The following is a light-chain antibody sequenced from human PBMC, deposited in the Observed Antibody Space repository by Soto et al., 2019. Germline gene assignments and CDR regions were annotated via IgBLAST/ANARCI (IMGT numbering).Light chain of an antibody. CDR3: QQYGSSPT. Sequence: EIVLTQSPGTLSLSPGERATLSCRASQSVRSSYLAWYQQKPGQSPRLLIYDASNRATGIPDRFSGSGSGTEFTLAISRLEPEGFALYYCQQYGSSPTFGQGTKVEIK. CDR1: QSVRSSY. CDR2: DAS. V-gene: IGKV3-20*01. J-gene: IGKJ1*01.